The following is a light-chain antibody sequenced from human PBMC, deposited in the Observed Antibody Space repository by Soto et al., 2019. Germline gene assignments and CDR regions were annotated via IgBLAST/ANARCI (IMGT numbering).Light chain of an antibody. J-gene: IGLJ2*01. V-gene: IGLV2-14*03. CDR1: RGDVGGYNY. CDR3: SSYTSSSTLL. CDR2: DVS. Sequence: QSVLTRPASVSGSPGQSIAISCTGTRGDVGGYNYVSWYQLHPGKAPKLLIYDVSNRPSGVSDRFSGSKSGNTASLTISGLQAEDEADYYCSSYTSSSTLLFGGGTKLTVL.